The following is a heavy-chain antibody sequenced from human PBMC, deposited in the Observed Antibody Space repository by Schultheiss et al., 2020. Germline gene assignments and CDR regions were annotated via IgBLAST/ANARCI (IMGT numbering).Heavy chain of an antibody. CDR3: AREYAVTSVAFDI. Sequence: CGSLRLSCAASGFTFSSYSMNWVRQAPGKGLEWVSSISSSSSYIYYADSVKGRFTISRDNAKNSLYLQMNSLRAEDTAVYYCAREYAVTSVAFDIWGQGTMVTVSS. CDR1: GFTFSSYS. D-gene: IGHD4-17*01. J-gene: IGHJ3*02. CDR2: ISSSSSYI. V-gene: IGHV3-21*01.